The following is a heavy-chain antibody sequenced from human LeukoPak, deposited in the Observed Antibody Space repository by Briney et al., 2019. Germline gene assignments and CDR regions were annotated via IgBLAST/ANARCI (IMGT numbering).Heavy chain of an antibody. V-gene: IGHV3-30*02. CDR3: AKGGSGSFVVATIFDC. CDR2: IRYDGGNK. J-gene: IGHJ4*02. CDR1: GFTFSNYG. Sequence: PGGSLRLSCAASGFTFSNYGMHWVRQAPGKGLEWVAFIRYDGGNKYYADSVKGRFTISRDNSKNTLYLQMNSLRAEDTAVYYCAKGGSGSFVVATIFDCWGQGTLVTVSS. D-gene: IGHD2-15*01.